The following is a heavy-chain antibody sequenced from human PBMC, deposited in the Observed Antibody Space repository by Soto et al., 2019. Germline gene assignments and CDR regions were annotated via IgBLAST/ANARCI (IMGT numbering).Heavy chain of an antibody. V-gene: IGHV5-10-1*01. CDR2: IDPSDSYT. CDR1: GYSLTSYW. CDR3: ARHAGDILTGYDENWFDP. Sequence: XESLKISCKGYGYSLTSYWISWVRQMPGKGLEWMGRIDPSDSYTNYSPSFQGHVTISADKSISTAYLQWSSLKASDTAMYYCARHAGDILTGYDENWFDPWGQGTLVTVSS. D-gene: IGHD3-9*01. J-gene: IGHJ5*02.